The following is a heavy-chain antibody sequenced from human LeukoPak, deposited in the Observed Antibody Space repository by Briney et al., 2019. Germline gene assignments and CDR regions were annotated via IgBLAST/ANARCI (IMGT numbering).Heavy chain of an antibody. J-gene: IGHJ6*02. CDR2: IYPGDSDT. CDR3: ARRPYSSGWYGRYGMDV. V-gene: IGHV5-51*01. D-gene: IGHD6-19*01. Sequence: GESLKISCKGSGYSFTSYWIGWVRQMPGKGLEWVGIIYPGDSDTRYSPSFRGQVTISADKSISTAYLQWSSLKASDTAMYYCARRPYSSGWYGRYGMDVWGQGTTVTVSS. CDR1: GYSFTSYW.